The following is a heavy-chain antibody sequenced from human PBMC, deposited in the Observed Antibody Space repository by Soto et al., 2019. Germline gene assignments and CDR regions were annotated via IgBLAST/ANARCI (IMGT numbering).Heavy chain of an antibody. D-gene: IGHD6-13*01. CDR3: AKRRRGPSSSAFDI. V-gene: IGHV3-23*04. CDR2: ISGSGGST. J-gene: IGHJ3*02. CDR1: GGTFSNYA. Sequence: VQLVQSGAEVKKPGSSVKVSCKASGGTFSNYAMSWVRQAPGKGLEWVSAISGSGGSTYYADSVKGRFTISRDNSKNTLYLQMNSLRAEDTAVYYCAKRRRGPSSSAFDIWGQGTMVTVSS.